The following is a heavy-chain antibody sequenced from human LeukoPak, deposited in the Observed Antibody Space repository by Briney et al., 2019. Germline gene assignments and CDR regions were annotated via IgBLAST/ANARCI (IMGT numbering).Heavy chain of an antibody. CDR2: IYYSGST. J-gene: IGHJ5*02. Sequence: PSETLSLTCTVSGGSISSSSYYWGWIRQPPGKGLEWIGSIYYSGSTYYNPSLKSRVTISVDTSKNQFSLKLSSVTAADTAVYYCARYIRGPNWFDPWGQGTLVTVSS. D-gene: IGHD3-10*01. V-gene: IGHV4-39*07. CDR3: ARYIRGPNWFDP. CDR1: GGSISSSSYY.